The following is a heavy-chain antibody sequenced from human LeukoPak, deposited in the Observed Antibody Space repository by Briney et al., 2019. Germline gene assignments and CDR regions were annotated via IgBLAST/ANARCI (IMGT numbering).Heavy chain of an antibody. J-gene: IGHJ4*02. CDR1: GFTFSSYA. Sequence: GGSLRLSCAASGFTFSSYAVSWVRQAPGKGLEWVSAIGSSGGSTYYADSVKGRFTISRDNSKNTLYLQMNSLRAEDTAVYYCAAQNYYDGSGYYAYWGQGTLVTVSS. D-gene: IGHD3-22*01. CDR2: IGSSGGST. V-gene: IGHV3-23*01. CDR3: AAQNYYDGSGYYAY.